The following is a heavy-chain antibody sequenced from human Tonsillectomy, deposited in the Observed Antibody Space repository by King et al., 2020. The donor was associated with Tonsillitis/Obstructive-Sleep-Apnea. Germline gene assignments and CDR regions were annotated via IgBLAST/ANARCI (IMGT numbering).Heavy chain of an antibody. V-gene: IGHV4-59*01. CDR1: GDSISTYY. CDR2: IHYSGST. Sequence: VQLQESGPGLVKPSETLSLTCTVSGDSISTYYWSWIRQPPGKGLEWIGYIHYSGSTNYNPSLKSRVNILLDTSKNQFSLKLSSVTAADTAVYYCARDMVLEAGGDAFDIWGQGTMVTVSS. CDR3: ARDMVLEAGGDAFDI. J-gene: IGHJ3*02. D-gene: IGHD2-8*01.